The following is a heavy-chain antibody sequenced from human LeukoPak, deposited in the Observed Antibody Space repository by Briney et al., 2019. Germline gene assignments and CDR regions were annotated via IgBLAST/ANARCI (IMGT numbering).Heavy chain of an antibody. V-gene: IGHV3-74*03. D-gene: IGHD2/OR15-2a*01. J-gene: IGHJ4*02. CDR2: ISPDGSSA. CDR3: ARVSFCPRCHFDY. Sequence: GGSLRLSCAASGFSFSSYWMHWVRQAPGKGLVWVARISPDGSSALSADAVRGRFTISRDNADNTLYLQLNSLRAEDTAVYYCARVSFCPRCHFDYWGQGTLVTVSS. CDR1: GFSFSSYW.